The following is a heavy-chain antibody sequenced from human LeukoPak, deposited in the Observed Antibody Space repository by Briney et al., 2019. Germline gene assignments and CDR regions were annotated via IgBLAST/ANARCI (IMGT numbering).Heavy chain of an antibody. CDR2: IRYDGSNK. V-gene: IGHV3-30*02. J-gene: IGHJ4*02. D-gene: IGHD2-21*02. CDR3: AKDSPGNCGNDCYSNH. Sequence: GGSLRLSCAASGFTFSSYGMHWVRQAPGKGLEWVAFIRYDGSNKYYADSVKGRFTISRDNSKNTLYLQMNSLRAEDTAVYYCAKDSPGNCGNDCYSNHWGQGTLVTVSS. CDR1: GFTFSSYG.